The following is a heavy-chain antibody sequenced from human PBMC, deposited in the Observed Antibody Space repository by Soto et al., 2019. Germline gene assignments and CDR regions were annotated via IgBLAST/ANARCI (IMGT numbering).Heavy chain of an antibody. V-gene: IGHV4-34*01. D-gene: IGHD4-4*01. CDR3: ARGTASKLDY. Sequence: SSETLSLTCAVYGGSFSGYYWSWIRQPPGKGLEWIGEINHSGSTNYNPSLKSRVTISVDTSKNQFSLKLSSVTAADTAVYYCARGTASKLDYWGQGTLVTVSS. J-gene: IGHJ4*02. CDR2: INHSGST. CDR1: GGSFSGYY.